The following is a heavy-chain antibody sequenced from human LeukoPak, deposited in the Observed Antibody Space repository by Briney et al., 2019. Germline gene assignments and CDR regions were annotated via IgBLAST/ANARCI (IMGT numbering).Heavy chain of an antibody. CDR1: GGSFSGYY. Sequence: PSETLSLTCAVYGGSFSGYYWSWIRQPPGKGLEWIGEINHSGSTNYNPSLKSRVTISVDTSKNQFSLKLSSVTAADTAVYYCASRSSGWPLYYFDYWGQGTLVTVSS. CDR2: INHSGST. V-gene: IGHV4-34*01. D-gene: IGHD6-19*01. J-gene: IGHJ4*02. CDR3: ASRSSGWPLYYFDY.